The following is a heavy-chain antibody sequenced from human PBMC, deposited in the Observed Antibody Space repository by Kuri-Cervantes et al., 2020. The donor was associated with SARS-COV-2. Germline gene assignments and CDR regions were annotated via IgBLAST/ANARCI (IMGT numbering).Heavy chain of an antibody. CDR2: ISSSSSYI. Sequence: GESLKISCAASGFTFSSYWMSWVRQAPGKGLEWVSSISSSSSYIYYADSVKGRFTISRDNAKNSLYLQMNSLRAEDTAVYYCARDRYYDFWSGYSRRDAFDIWGQGTMVTVSS. D-gene: IGHD3-3*01. J-gene: IGHJ3*02. V-gene: IGHV3-21*01. CDR3: ARDRYYDFWSGYSRRDAFDI. CDR1: GFTFSSYW.